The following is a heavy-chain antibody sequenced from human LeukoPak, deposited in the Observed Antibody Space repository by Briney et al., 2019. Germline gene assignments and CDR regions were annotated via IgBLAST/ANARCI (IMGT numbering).Heavy chain of an antibody. CDR2: IYPGDSDT. Sequence: GESLKISCKASEFSFTSYWIGWVRQRPGKGLEWMGIIYPGDSDTRYSPSFQGQVTISADKSISTAYLQWSSLKASDTAMYYCVRQGPSSSGWYEAFDIWGQGTMVTVSS. CDR3: VRQGPSSSGWYEAFDI. D-gene: IGHD6-19*01. J-gene: IGHJ3*02. CDR1: EFSFTSYW. V-gene: IGHV5-51*01.